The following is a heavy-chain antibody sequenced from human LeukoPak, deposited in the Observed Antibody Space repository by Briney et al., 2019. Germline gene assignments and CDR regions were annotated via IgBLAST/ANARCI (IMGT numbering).Heavy chain of an antibody. CDR1: GASISSSDYY. CDR2: INYSGST. D-gene: IGHD3-22*01. J-gene: IGHJ6*03. Sequence: SETLSLTCSVSGASISSSDYYWGWIRQPPGKGLEWIGRINYSGSTYYNPSLKSRVTISVDTSKNHFSLRLSSMTAADTPVLYCAGLTHSYYSDTSGYYPYYYMDVWGKGTTVPVSS. CDR3: AGLTHSYYSDTSGYYPYYYMDV. V-gene: IGHV4-39*02.